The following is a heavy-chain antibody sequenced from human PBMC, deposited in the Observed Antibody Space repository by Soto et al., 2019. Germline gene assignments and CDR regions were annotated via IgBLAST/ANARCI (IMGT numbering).Heavy chain of an antibody. CDR1: GFTFTNYE. CDR2: ISNSGDTI. CDR3: ARGNGWYSSSDQYFEY. D-gene: IGHD6-19*01. Sequence: GVSLRLSCAASGFTFTNYEMNWVRQAPGKGLEWVSYISNSGDTIYYGDSVKGRFTVSRDNAKNSLYLQMNSLRAEDTAVYYCARGNGWYSSSDQYFEYWGQGALVTVSS. V-gene: IGHV3-48*03. J-gene: IGHJ4*02.